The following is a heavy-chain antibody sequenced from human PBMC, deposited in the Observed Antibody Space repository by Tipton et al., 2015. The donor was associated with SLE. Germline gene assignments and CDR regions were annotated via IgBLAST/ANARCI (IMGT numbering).Heavy chain of an antibody. CDR1: GGSLNNHF. J-gene: IGHJ4*02. CDR2: VSPSGGT. V-gene: IGHV4-4*07. D-gene: IGHD6-19*01. Sequence: TLSLTCTVSGGSLNNHFCSWIRQSAGKGLGWIGRVSPSGGTNYNPSLKSRVTMSVDTSKNQFSLNLSSLTAADTAVYYCAREVYRTGSGYYFDYWDQGTLVTVSS. CDR3: AREVYRTGSGYYFDY.